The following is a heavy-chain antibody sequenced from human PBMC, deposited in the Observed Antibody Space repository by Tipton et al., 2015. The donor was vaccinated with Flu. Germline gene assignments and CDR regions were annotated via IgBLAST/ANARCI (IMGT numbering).Heavy chain of an antibody. CDR1: DDSITYYY. V-gene: IGHV4-59*01. CDR2: IYYSGGT. J-gene: IGHJ2*01. CDR3: ARMRARDCTLGVCYLWYFDL. D-gene: IGHD2-21*01. Sequence: PGLVKPSETLSLTCTVSDDSITYYYWSWIRQPPGKGLEWIGYIYYSGGTNYNPSLQSRLSISVDSSKNQLSLKLTSVTAADTAVYYCARMRARDCTLGVCYLWYFDLWGRGTLVTVSS.